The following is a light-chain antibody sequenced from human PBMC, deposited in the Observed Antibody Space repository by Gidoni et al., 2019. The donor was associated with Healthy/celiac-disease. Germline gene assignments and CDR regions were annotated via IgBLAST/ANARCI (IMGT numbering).Light chain of an antibody. Sequence: EIVLTQSPATLSLSPGERATLSCRTSQSVSSYLAWYQQKPGQAPRLLIYAASNRATGSPARFSGSGSGTDFTLTISSLEPEDFAVYYCQQRSNWPPSLTFGGXTKVEIK. CDR2: AAS. J-gene: IGKJ4*01. CDR3: QQRSNWPPSLT. CDR1: QSVSSY. V-gene: IGKV3-11*01.